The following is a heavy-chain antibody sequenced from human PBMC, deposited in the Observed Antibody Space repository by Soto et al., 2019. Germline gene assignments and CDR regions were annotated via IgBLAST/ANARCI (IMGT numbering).Heavy chain of an antibody. D-gene: IGHD6-13*01. CDR2: IDPSDSYT. CDR1: GYSFTSYW. V-gene: IGHV5-10-1*01. Sequence: GESLKISCKGSGYSFTSYWISWVRQMPGKGLEWMGRIDPSDSYTNYSPSFQGHVTISADKSISTAYLQWSSLKASDTAMYYCARHPTGYSSSWYVDYWGQGTLVTVSS. J-gene: IGHJ4*02. CDR3: ARHPTGYSSSWYVDY.